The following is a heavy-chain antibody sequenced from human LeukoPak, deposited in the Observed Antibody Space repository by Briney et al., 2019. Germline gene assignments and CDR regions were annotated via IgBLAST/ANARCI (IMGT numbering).Heavy chain of an antibody. Sequence: GESLKISCKGSGYSFTSYWIGWVRQMPGKGLEWMGIIYPGDSDTRYSPSFQGQVTISADKSISTAYLQWSSLKASDTAMYYCARIPPPSNYYDSSFGVLHWGQGTMVTVSS. CDR3: ARIPPPSNYYDSSFGVLH. D-gene: IGHD3-22*01. V-gene: IGHV5-51*01. CDR1: GYSFTSYW. CDR2: IYPGDSDT. J-gene: IGHJ3*01.